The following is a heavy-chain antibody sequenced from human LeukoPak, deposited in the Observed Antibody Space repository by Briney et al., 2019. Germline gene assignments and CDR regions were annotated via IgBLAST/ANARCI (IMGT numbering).Heavy chain of an antibody. Sequence: PSETLSPTCTVSGGSISSYYWSWIRQPPGKGLERIGDIYYSGSTNYKSSLNSRVTMSVDTSKNQFSLKLSSVTAADTAVYHCARVCPYCSGGSWYAFDIWGQGTTVTVSS. CDR3: ARVCPYCSGGSWYAFDI. D-gene: IGHD2-15*01. J-gene: IGHJ3*02. CDR1: GGSISSYY. CDR2: IYYSGST. V-gene: IGHV4-59*01.